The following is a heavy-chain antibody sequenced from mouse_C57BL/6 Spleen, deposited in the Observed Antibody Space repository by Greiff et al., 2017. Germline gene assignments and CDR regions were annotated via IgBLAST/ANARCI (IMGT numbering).Heavy chain of an antibody. D-gene: IGHD2-3*01. CDR3: ARYEGSHWYFDV. CDR2: IDPSDSET. V-gene: IGHV1-52*01. J-gene: IGHJ1*03. CDR1: GYTFTSYW. Sequence: QVHVKQSGAELVRPGSSVKLSCKASGYTFTSYWMHWVKQRPIQGLEWIGNIDPSDSETHYNQKFKDKATLTVDKSSSTAYMQLSSLTSEDSAVYYCARYEGSHWYFDVWGTGTTVTVSS.